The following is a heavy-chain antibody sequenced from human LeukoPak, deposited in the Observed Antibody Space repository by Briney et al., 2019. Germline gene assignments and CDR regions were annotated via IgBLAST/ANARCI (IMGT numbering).Heavy chain of an antibody. V-gene: IGHV3-23*01. J-gene: IGHJ4*02. Sequence: GGSLRLSCAASGFTFSSYGMSWVRQAPGKGLEGVSGIIPSGHTTYYADSVRGRFTISRDNSRNTVYLQMNSLRAEDTAVYYCAKDDRWLQFCCWGQGTLVTVSA. D-gene: IGHD5-24*01. CDR2: IIPSGHTT. CDR3: AKDDRWLQFCC. CDR1: GFTFSSYG.